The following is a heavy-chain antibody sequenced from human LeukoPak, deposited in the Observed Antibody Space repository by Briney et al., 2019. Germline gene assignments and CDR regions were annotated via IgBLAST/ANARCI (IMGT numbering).Heavy chain of an antibody. CDR2: IIPIFGIA. D-gene: IGHD4-11*01. Sequence: SVKVSCKASGGTFSSYAISWGRHTPGQGLGWMGKIIPIFGIANYAQKFQGRVTITADKSTSTAYMELSSLRSEDTAVYYCAREVVTTNRNWFDPWGQGTLVTVSS. CDR3: AREVVTTNRNWFDP. V-gene: IGHV1-69*04. J-gene: IGHJ5*02. CDR1: GGTFSSYA.